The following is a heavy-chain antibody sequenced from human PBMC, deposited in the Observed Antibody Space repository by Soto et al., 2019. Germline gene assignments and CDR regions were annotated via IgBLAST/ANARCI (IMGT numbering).Heavy chain of an antibody. V-gene: IGHV3-7*03. D-gene: IGHD3-3*01. CDR3: ASRVPDVAYYGVFDY. CDR2: IKQDGSEK. Sequence: PVGSLRLSCAASGPTFSGHWMTWVRQAPGKGLEWVANIKQDGSEKYYVDSVKGRFTISRDNAKNSVFLQMNSLTVEDTAMYYCASRVPDVAYYGVFDYWGQGTLVTVSS. CDR1: GPTFSGHW. J-gene: IGHJ4*02.